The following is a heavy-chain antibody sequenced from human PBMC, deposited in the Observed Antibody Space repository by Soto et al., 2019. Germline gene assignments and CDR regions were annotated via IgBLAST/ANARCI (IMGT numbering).Heavy chain of an antibody. CDR3: GRPQYCTSHSGNYGMDV. CDR1: GFTFRSYA. V-gene: IGHV3-33*08. Sequence: GGSLRLSCEASGFTFRSYAMHWVRQAPGKGLEWVAVIWYDGSKIYYGDSVRGRFTISRDISNNTLDLQMSSLRAEDTATYYCGRPQYCTSHSGNYGMDVWGQGTSVTVSS. D-gene: IGHD2-8*01. CDR2: IWYDGSKI. J-gene: IGHJ6*02.